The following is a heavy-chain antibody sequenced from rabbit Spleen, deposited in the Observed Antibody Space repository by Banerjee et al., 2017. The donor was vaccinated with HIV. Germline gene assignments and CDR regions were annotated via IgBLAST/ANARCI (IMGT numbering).Heavy chain of an antibody. Sequence: QSLEESGGDLVKPGASLTLTCTASGVSFSRSSYMCWVRQAPGKGLEWIACIDRGSSGFTCFATWAKGRFTCSKTSSTAVTLQMPRLTAADTATYFCARDTSSSFSSYGMGLWGPGTLVSVS. D-gene: IGHD1-1*01. V-gene: IGHV1S40*01. CDR1: GVSFSRSSY. CDR3: ARDTSSSFSSYGMGL. CDR2: IDRGSSGFT. J-gene: IGHJ6*01.